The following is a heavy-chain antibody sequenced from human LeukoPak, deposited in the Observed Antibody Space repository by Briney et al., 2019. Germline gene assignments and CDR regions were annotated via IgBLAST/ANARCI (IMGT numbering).Heavy chain of an antibody. CDR3: ASAAAMSAFDI. CDR2: ISYDGSNK. J-gene: IGHJ3*02. D-gene: IGHD6-13*01. V-gene: IGHV3-30*03. Sequence: QPGGSLRLSCAASGFTFSSYGMHWVRQAPGKGLEWVAVISYDGSNKYYADSVKGRFTISRDNSKNTLYLQMNSLRAEDTAVYYCASAAAMSAFDIWGQGTMVTVSS. CDR1: GFTFSSYG.